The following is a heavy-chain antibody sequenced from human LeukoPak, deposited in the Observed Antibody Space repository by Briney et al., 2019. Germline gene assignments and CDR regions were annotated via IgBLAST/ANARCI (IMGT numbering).Heavy chain of an antibody. CDR2: ISGSGGST. CDR1: GFTFSSYA. CDR3: AKANQGYRYFDY. V-gene: IGHV3-23*01. D-gene: IGHD1-1*01. J-gene: IGHJ4*02. Sequence: PGGSLRLSCAASGFTFSSYAMSWVRQAPGKGLEWVSAISGSGGSTYYADSVKGRFTISRDNFKNTLYLQMNSLRAEDTAVYYCAKANQGYRYFDYWGQGTLVTVSS.